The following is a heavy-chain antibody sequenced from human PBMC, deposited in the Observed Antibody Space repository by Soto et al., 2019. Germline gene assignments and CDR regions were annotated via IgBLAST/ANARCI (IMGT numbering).Heavy chain of an antibody. CDR2: IYSRGST. CDR1: GGSISRGDYY. J-gene: IGHJ4*02. V-gene: IGHV4-31*03. D-gene: IGHD1-26*01. CDR3: ARDSGKYSFDY. Sequence: QVQLQESGPGLVKPSQTLSLTCTVSGGSISRGDYYWNWIRQHPGKGLEWIGYIYSRGSTYYNPSLRXGXTXSLXTSMNQFSLKLTSVTAADPAVYFCARDSGKYSFDYWGQGTPVTVSS.